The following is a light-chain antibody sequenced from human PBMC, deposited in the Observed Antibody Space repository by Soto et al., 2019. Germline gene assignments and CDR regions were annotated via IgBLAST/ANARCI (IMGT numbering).Light chain of an antibody. CDR3: HQYVGSRNT. V-gene: IGKV3-20*01. Sequence: EIVLTQSPGTLSLSPGERATLSCRASQSVSSTYLAWYQQKPGQAPRLLIYGASSRATGIPDRFSGSGSGTDFTLTISRLEPEDYAVYYCHQYVGSRNTFGQGTKLEIK. J-gene: IGKJ2*01. CDR2: GAS. CDR1: QSVSSTY.